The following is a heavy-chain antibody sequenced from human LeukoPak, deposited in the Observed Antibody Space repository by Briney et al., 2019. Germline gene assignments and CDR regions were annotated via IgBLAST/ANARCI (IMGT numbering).Heavy chain of an antibody. CDR2: INPNSGGT. CDR1: GYTFTGYY. D-gene: IGHD2-21*02. CDR3: ARDGAYCGGDCYFYP. V-gene: IGHV1-2*02. J-gene: IGHJ5*02. Sequence: GASVKVSCKASGYTFTGYYMHWVRQAPGQGLEWMGWINPNSGGTNYAQKFQGRVTMTRDTSISTAYMELSRLRSDDTAVYYCARDGAYCGGDCYFYPWGQGTLVTVSS.